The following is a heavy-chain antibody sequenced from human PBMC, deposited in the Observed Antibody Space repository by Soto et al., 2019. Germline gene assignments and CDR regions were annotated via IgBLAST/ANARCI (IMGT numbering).Heavy chain of an antibody. CDR2: IYYSGST. CDR1: GGSISSYY. CDR3: ARWWTEYYYYYMDV. V-gene: IGHV4-59*01. Sequence: QVQLQESGPGLVKPSETLSLTCTVSGGSISSYYWSWIRQPPGKGLEWIGYIYYSGSTNYNPSLKSRVTISVDTSKNQFSLKLSSVTAADTAVYYCARWWTEYYYYYMDVWGKGTTVTVSS. D-gene: IGHD2-15*01. J-gene: IGHJ6*03.